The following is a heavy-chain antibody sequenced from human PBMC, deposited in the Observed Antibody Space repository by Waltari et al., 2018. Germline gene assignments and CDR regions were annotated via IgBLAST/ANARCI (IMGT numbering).Heavy chain of an antibody. CDR1: GFELSSYG. CDR3: AKDRFMIY. J-gene: IGHJ4*02. Sequence: QVQLVESGGGVVQPGRSLRLSCAASGFELSSYGRHWVREAPGRGLEWVAFLRYDGSNQYSADSVKARFTISRDNSNITLYLQMNCLSAEDTAVYYCAKDRFMIYWGQGTLVTVSS. V-gene: IGHV3-30*02. D-gene: IGHD3-16*01. CDR2: LRYDGSNQ.